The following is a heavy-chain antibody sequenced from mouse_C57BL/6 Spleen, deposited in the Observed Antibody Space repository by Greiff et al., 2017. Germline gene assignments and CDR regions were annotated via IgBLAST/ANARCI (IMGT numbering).Heavy chain of an antibody. Sequence: EVKLMESGPELVKPGASVQISCKASGYTFTDYYMNWVKQSHGKSLEWIGDINPNNGGTSYNQKFKGKATLTVDKSSSTAYMELRSLTSEDSAVYYCAGDYDGFAYWGQGTLVTVSA. V-gene: IGHV1-26*01. J-gene: IGHJ3*01. CDR2: INPNNGGT. CDR3: AGDYDGFAY. CDR1: GYTFTDYY. D-gene: IGHD2-4*01.